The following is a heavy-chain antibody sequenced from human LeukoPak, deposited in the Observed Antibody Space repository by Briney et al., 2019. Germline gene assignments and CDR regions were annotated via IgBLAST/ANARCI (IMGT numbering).Heavy chain of an antibody. Sequence: SETLSLTCTVSGGSISSYYWSWIRQPPGKGLEWIGYIYYSGSTNYNPSLKSRVTISVDTSKNQFSLKLSSVTAADTAVYYCATDGSWYSFWYFDLWGRGTLVTVSS. J-gene: IGHJ2*01. D-gene: IGHD6-13*01. CDR2: IYYSGST. V-gene: IGHV4-59*01. CDR3: ATDGSWYSFWYFDL. CDR1: GGSISSYY.